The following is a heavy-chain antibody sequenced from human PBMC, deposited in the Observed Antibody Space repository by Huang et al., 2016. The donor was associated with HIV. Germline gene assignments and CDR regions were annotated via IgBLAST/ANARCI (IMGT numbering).Heavy chain of an antibody. CDR1: GYIFSNYD. Sequence: QVQLVQSGPEVKKPGASVKVSCQTSGYIFSNYDINWVRQAPGQGLQWMGWRNPNSGKTAYGQNFQGRVTLTRSTSTGAAYRVLNSLTSQDTAVYYCARLTSGWYQDYWGQGTLVTVSS. D-gene: IGHD6-19*01. CDR2: RNPNSGKT. CDR3: ARLTSGWYQDY. J-gene: IGHJ4*02. V-gene: IGHV1-8*01.